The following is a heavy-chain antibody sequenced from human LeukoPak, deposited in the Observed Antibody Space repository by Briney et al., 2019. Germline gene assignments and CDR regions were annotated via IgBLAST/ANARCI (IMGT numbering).Heavy chain of an antibody. CDR1: GLTFSTYS. CDR3: ARAQYSYVYYFDY. Sequence: GGSLRLSCGASGLTFSTYSMNWVRQAPGKGLEWVSYISSDSGTIYYADSVKGRFTISRDNAKNSLYLQMNSLRAEDTAVYYCARAQYSYVYYFDYWGQGTLVTVSS. V-gene: IGHV3-48*01. D-gene: IGHD5-18*01. CDR2: ISSDSGTI. J-gene: IGHJ4*02.